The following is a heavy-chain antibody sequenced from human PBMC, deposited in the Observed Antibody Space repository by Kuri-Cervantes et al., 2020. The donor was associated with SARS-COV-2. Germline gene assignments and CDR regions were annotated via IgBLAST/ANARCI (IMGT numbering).Heavy chain of an antibody. J-gene: IGHJ1*01. CDR3: ARGRDYYDSSGYPDSEYCQH. CDR1: GGPISSYH. V-gene: IGHV4-59*12. Sequence: GSLRLPCTVSGGPISSYHWSWTRQPPGKGLEWIGYFYYSGITNYNPSLKSRVTISVDTSKNQFSLKLSSVTAADTAVYYCARGRDYYDSSGYPDSEYCQHWGQGTLVTVSS. D-gene: IGHD3-22*01. CDR2: FYYSGIT.